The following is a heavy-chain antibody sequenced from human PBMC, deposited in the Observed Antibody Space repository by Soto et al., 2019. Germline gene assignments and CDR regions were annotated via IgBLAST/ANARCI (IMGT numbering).Heavy chain of an antibody. CDR2: VSGSGGNT. V-gene: IGHV3-23*01. Sequence: EVQLLESGGGLVQPGGSLRLSCAASGFTFSTYAMSWVRQAPGKGLEWVSAVSGSGGNTYYADSLKGRFTISRDNSKNTLYLKFISLSAVHTAVDYCAKDGTLGGPLFDLWVQGTLVTVSS. CDR3: AKDGTLGGPLFDL. CDR1: GFTFSTYA. D-gene: IGHD3-16*01. J-gene: IGHJ5*02.